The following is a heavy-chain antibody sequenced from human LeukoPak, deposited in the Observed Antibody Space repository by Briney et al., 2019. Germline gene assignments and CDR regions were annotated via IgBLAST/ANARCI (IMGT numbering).Heavy chain of an antibody. CDR1: GGSISSYY. D-gene: IGHD6-25*01. V-gene: IGHV4-59*01. CDR2: IYYSGST. J-gene: IGHJ6*02. Sequence: SETLSLTCTVSGGSISSYYWSWIRQPPGKGLEWIGYIYYSGSTNYNPSLKSRVTISVDTSKNQFSLKLSSVTAADTAVYYCARESGSHYYYGMDVWGQGTTVTVSS. CDR3: ARESGSHYYYGMDV.